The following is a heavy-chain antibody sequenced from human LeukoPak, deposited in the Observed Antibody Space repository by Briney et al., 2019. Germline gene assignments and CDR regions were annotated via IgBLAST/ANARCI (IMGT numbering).Heavy chain of an antibody. CDR2: ISGSGGST. D-gene: IGHD1-26*01. CDR3: AKTVVGYAKLNAFDI. V-gene: IGHV3-23*01. CDR1: GFTFSSYA. Sequence: TGGSLRLSCAASGFTFSSYAMSWVRQAPGKGLEWVSAISGSGGSTYYADSVKGRFTISRDNSKNTLYLQMNSLRDEDTAVYYCAKTVVGYAKLNAFDIWGQGTMVTVSS. J-gene: IGHJ3*02.